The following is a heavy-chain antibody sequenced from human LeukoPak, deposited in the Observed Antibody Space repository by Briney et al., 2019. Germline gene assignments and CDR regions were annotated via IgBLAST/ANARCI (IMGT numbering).Heavy chain of an antibody. J-gene: IGHJ4*02. V-gene: IGHV3-20*04. CDR2: INWNGGST. CDR3: AKDLEAYGDYIDY. Sequence: PGGSLRLSCAASGFTFDDYGMSWVRQAPGKGLEWVSGINWNGGSTGYADSVKGRFTISRDNSKNTLYLQMNSLRAEDTAVYYCAKDLEAYGDYIDYWGQGTLVTVSS. CDR1: GFTFDDYG. D-gene: IGHD4-17*01.